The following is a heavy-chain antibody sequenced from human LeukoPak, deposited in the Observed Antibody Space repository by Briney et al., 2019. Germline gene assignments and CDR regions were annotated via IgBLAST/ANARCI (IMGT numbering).Heavy chain of an antibody. D-gene: IGHD4-17*01. Sequence: ASVKVSCKASGYTFTGYYMHWVRQAPGQGLEWMGWINPNSGGTIYAQKFQGRVTMTRDTSISTAYMELSRLRSDDTAVYYCAREEWYGDYYFDYWGQGTLVTVSS. V-gene: IGHV1-2*02. CDR1: GYTFTGYY. CDR2: INPNSGGT. J-gene: IGHJ4*02. CDR3: AREEWYGDYYFDY.